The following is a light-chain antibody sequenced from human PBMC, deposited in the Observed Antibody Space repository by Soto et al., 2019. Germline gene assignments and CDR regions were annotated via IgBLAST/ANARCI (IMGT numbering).Light chain of an antibody. V-gene: IGLV1-40*01. CDR1: SSNIGAGFD. Sequence: QSVLTQPPSVSGAPGQRVSISCGGSSSNIGAGFDVHWYQQFPGAAPKLLIYSDVNRPSGVPYRFSASKSGTSASLTITGLQTEDEAHYYCQSYDSGVSASVFGGGTKVTVL. CDR2: SDV. CDR3: QSYDSGVSASV. J-gene: IGLJ2*01.